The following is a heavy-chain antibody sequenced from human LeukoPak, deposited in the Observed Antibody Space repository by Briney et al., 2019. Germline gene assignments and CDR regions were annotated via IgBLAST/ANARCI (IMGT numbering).Heavy chain of an antibody. CDR1: GYTFTGYY. Sequence: ASVKVSCKASGYTFTGYYMHWVRQAPGQGLEWMGWINPNSGGTNYARNFQGRVIMTRDTSISTAYMELSRLISDDTAVYYCAREPSYGWSLGYWGQGTLVTVFS. J-gene: IGHJ4*02. D-gene: IGHD6-19*01. CDR2: INPNSGGT. CDR3: AREPSYGWSLGY. V-gene: IGHV1-2*02.